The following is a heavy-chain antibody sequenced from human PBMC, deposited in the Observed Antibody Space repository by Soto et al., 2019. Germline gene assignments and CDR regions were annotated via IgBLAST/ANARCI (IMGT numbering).Heavy chain of an antibody. CDR2: ISDDGGTR. CDR3: TKKSSGYFPFDY. CDR1: GFTFTSYV. D-gene: IGHD3-22*01. V-gene: IGHV3-23*01. J-gene: IGHJ4*02. Sequence: GGSLRLSCAASGFTFTSYVMIWVRQAPGKGLEWVSTISDDGGTRHYAESVKGRFTISRDNSRGTLYLQMDSLRAEDTALYYCTKKSSGYFPFDYWGQGTLVTVSS.